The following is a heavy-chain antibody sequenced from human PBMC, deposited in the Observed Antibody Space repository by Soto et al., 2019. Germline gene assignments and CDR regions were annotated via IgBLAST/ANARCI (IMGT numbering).Heavy chain of an antibody. D-gene: IGHD2-8*02. CDR3: ARRRYCTANYCYVYDY. Sequence: GGSLRLSCAASGFTSSTYGMHWVRQAPGKGLEWVAVISYDGNTKYYADSVKGRFTISRDNSKNTLYMDMNSLRAEDTAVYFCARRRYCTANYCYVYDYWGQGTLVTVSS. J-gene: IGHJ4*02. CDR1: GFTSSTYG. CDR2: ISYDGNTK. V-gene: IGHV3-30*03.